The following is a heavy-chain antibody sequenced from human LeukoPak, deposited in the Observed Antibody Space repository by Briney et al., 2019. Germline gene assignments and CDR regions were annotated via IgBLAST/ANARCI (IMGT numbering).Heavy chain of an antibody. V-gene: IGHV4-59*01. J-gene: IGHJ6*02. CDR2: IYYSGST. CDR1: GGSISSYY. CDR3: ARDKIAAAGDYGMDV. Sequence: PSETLSLTCTVSGGSISSYYWSWIRQPPGKGLEWIGYIYYSGSTNYNPSLKSRVTISVGTSKNQFSLKLSSVTAADTAVYYCARDKIAAAGDYGMDVWGQGTTVTVSS. D-gene: IGHD6-13*01.